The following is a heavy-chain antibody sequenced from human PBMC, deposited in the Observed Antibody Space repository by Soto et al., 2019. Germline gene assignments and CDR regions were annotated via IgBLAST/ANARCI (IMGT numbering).Heavy chain of an antibody. CDR3: ARYGDGFWSGYYIGMDV. J-gene: IGHJ6*02. Sequence: GGSLRLSCAASGFTFSSYWMSWVRQAPGKGLEWVANIKQDGSEKYYVDSVKGRFTISRDNAKNSLYLQMNSLRAEDTAVYYCARYGDGFWSGYYIGMDVWGQGTTVTVSS. D-gene: IGHD3-3*01. V-gene: IGHV3-7*03. CDR1: GFTFSSYW. CDR2: IKQDGSEK.